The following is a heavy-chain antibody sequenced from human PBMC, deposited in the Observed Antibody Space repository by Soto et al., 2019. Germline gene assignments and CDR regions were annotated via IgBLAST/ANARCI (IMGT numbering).Heavy chain of an antibody. D-gene: IGHD2-8*01. CDR2: IIPIFGTA. CDR3: ARDAVYIARRLLRLGRNYYYCGMDV. Sequence: QVQLVQSGAEVQKPGSSVKVSCKASGGTFSSYAISWVRQAPGQALEWMGGIIPIFGTANYAQKLQGRVTITADESTSTAYMELTRVRSEDTAVYYCARDAVYIARRLLRLGRNYYYCGMDVCGQGTTDTVSS. J-gene: IGHJ6*02. V-gene: IGHV1-69*01. CDR1: GGTFSSYA.